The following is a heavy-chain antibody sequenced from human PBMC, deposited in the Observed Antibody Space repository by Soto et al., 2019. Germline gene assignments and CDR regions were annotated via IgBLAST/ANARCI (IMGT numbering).Heavy chain of an antibody. CDR1: GGSISSYY. Sequence: SETLSLTCTVSGGSISSYYWSWIRQPPGKGLEWIGYIYYSGSTNYNPSLKSRVTISVDTSKNQFSLKLSSVTAADTAVYYCARYVSIAVACCDYSDTWGLGTL. CDR2: IYYSGST. CDR3: ARYVSIAVACCDYSDT. J-gene: IGHJ1*01. V-gene: IGHV4-59*08. D-gene: IGHD6-19*01.